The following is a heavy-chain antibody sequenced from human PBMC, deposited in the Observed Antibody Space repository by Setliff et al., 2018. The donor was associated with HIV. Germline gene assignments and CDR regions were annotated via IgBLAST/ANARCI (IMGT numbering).Heavy chain of an antibody. Sequence: SETLSFTCAVYGGSFSGYSWSWLRQPPGKGLEWIGEINRSGGTNYHPSLESRLTMSVDTSKKHFSLKLSSMTAADTAVYYCARTMLLPATQPFDYWGQGTLVTVSS. D-gene: IGHD3-22*01. CDR1: GGSFSGYS. CDR2: INRSGGT. J-gene: IGHJ4*02. V-gene: IGHV4-34*01. CDR3: ARTMLLPATQPFDY.